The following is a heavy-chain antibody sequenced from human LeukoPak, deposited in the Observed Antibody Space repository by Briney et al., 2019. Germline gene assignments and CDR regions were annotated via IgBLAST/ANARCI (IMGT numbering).Heavy chain of an antibody. J-gene: IGHJ4*02. CDR1: GFTFSSYE. Sequence: GGSLRLSCAASGFTFSSYEMSWVRQAPGKGLEWVSTVNADGGNTYYADSVKGRFTISRDNSKSTLILQMNSLRVEDTALYYCTKRVKYGGTWDHFADWGQGTLVTVSS. CDR2: VNADGGNT. CDR3: TKRVKYGGTWDHFAD. V-gene: IGHV3-23*01. D-gene: IGHD1-26*01.